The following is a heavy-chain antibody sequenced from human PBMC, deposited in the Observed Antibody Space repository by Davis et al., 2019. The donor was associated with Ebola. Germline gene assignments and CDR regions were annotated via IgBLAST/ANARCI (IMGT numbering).Heavy chain of an antibody. CDR3: ARSTDSSGYYLRPGMDV. CDR2: IYPGDSDT. V-gene: IGHV5-51*01. J-gene: IGHJ6*02. Sequence: PGGSLRLSCKGSGYSFTSYWIGWVRQMPGKGLEWMGIIYPGDSDTRYSPSFQGQVTISADKSISTAYLQWSSLKASDTAMYYCARSTDSSGYYLRPGMDVWGQGTTVTVSS. CDR1: GYSFTSYW. D-gene: IGHD3-22*01.